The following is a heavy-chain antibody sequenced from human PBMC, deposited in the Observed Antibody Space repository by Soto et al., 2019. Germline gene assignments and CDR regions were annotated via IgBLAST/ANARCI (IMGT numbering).Heavy chain of an antibody. CDR1: GFPVSNNY. CDR3: ARGLNYFDHHAFDI. D-gene: IGHD3-22*01. CDR2: IYSGGST. V-gene: IGHV3-53*01. J-gene: IGHJ3*02. Sequence: GVSLRLSFASSGFPVSNNYMVWFRQSPGKGLEWVSVIYSGGSTYYADSVKGRFTISRDKSNNTLYLQMNTLRAEDTAVYYCARGLNYFDHHAFDIWGQGTMVTGS.